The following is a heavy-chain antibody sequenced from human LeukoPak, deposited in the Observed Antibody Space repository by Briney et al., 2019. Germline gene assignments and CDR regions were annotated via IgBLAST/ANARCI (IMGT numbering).Heavy chain of an antibody. Sequence: PGGSLRLSCAASGFTFSDYYMSWIRQAPEMGLEWVSYISSGSTYTNYADSVKGRFTISRDNAKNSLYLQMDSLRAEDTAVYYCARAVDTTTWRAFAVWGQGTMVTVSS. J-gene: IGHJ3*01. V-gene: IGHV3-11*05. D-gene: IGHD5-18*01. CDR3: ARAVDTTTWRAFAV. CDR2: ISSGSTYT. CDR1: GFTFSDYY.